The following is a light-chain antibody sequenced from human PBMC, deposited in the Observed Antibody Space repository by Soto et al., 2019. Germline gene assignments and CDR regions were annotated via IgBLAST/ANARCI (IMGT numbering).Light chain of an antibody. CDR1: SSNIGAGYD. Sequence: QSVLTQTPSVSGAPGQKITMSCTGSSSNIGAGYDVHWYQQIPGAAPRLLIYADNNRPSGVPDRFSASKSGTSASLAITGLQGEDEANYYYQSYDTSLSGVIFGAGTKLTVL. V-gene: IGLV1-40*01. CDR2: ADN. CDR3: QSYDTSLSGVI. J-gene: IGLJ2*01.